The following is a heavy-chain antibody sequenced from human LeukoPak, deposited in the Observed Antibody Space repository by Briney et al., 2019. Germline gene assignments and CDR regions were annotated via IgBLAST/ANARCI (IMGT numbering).Heavy chain of an antibody. Sequence: GSLRLSCAASGFTFSSYGMHWVRQAPGKGLEWVAVISYDGSNKYYADSVKGRFTISRDNSKNTLYLQMNSLRAEDTAVYYCAKDSGWYSPFDYWGQGTLVTVSS. CDR2: ISYDGSNK. D-gene: IGHD6-19*01. CDR1: GFTFSSYG. CDR3: AKDSGWYSPFDY. V-gene: IGHV3-30*18. J-gene: IGHJ4*02.